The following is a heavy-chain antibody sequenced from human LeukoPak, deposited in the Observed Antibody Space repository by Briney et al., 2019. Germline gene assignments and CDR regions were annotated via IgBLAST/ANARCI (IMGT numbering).Heavy chain of an antibody. V-gene: IGHV4-59*01. Sequence: SETLSLTCTVSGGSISSYYWSWIRQPPGKGLEWMGNIYYSGSTNYNPSLKSRVTISVDTSKKQFSLKLSSVTAADTAVYYCARRSYGEGWPFDYWDQGTLVTVSS. J-gene: IGHJ4*02. D-gene: IGHD1-26*01. CDR1: GGSISSYY. CDR3: ARRSYGEGWPFDY. CDR2: IYYSGST.